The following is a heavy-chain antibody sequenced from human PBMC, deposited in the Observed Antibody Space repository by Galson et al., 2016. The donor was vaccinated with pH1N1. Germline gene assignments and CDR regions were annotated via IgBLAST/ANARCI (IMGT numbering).Heavy chain of an antibody. CDR2: IWMDGTGQ. V-gene: IGHV3-30*02. CDR1: GLIFKNFA. D-gene: IGHD3-16*01. CDR3: TTDADDPMDV. Sequence: SLRLSCAASGLIFKNFAMHWVRQAPGKGLEWVAFIWMDGTGQKYADSVKGRFIISRDNSKSTLYLQMNSLGEEDTAIYYCTTDADDPMDVWGIGTTVTVPP. J-gene: IGHJ6*04.